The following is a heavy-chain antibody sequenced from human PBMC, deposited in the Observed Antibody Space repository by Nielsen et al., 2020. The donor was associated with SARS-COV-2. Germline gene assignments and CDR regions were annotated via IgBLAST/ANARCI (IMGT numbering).Heavy chain of an antibody. CDR1: GFTFTNYG. J-gene: IGHJ4*02. Sequence: SLKISYVASGFTFTNYGMHWVRQAPGKGLEWVAVISYDGGNINYADSVKGRFTISRDNSKNTLFLQMNSLRAEDTAIYYCAKAGRTYSSTWYLEYWGQGALVTVSS. CDR3: AKAGRTYSSTWYLEY. V-gene: IGHV3-30*18. CDR2: ISYDGGNI. D-gene: IGHD6-13*01.